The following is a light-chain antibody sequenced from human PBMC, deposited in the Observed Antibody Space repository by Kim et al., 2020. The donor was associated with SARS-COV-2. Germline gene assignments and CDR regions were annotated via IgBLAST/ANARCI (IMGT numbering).Light chain of an antibody. CDR1: SSNIGNNS. CDR2: DNN. V-gene: IGLV1-51*01. Sequence: GQKVTICCSGSSSNIGNNSVAWYQQRPGTAPKLLIYDNNKRPSGIPDRFSGSKYGTSATLGITGLQTGDEADYYCGTWDSSLSAGVFGGGTKLTVL. CDR3: GTWDSSLSAGV. J-gene: IGLJ3*02.